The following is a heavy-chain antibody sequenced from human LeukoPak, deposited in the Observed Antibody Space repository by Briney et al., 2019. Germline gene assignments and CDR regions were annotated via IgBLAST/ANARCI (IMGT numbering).Heavy chain of an antibody. D-gene: IGHD5-18*01. CDR1: GFTFSSYA. CDR2: ISYDGSNK. V-gene: IGHV3-30*04. J-gene: IGHJ4*02. Sequence: PGGSLRLSSAASGFTFSSYAIHWVRQAPGKGLEWVAVISYDGSNKYYADSVKGRFTISRDNSKKTLYLQMNSLRAEDTAVYYCARGWHTAMYFDYWGQGTLVTVSS. CDR3: ARGWHTAMYFDY.